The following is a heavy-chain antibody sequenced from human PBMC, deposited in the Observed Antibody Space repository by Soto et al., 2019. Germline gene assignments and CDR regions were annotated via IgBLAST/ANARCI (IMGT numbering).Heavy chain of an antibody. D-gene: IGHD6-19*01. J-gene: IGHJ4*02. Sequence: EVQLVESGGGLVQPGGSLRLSCTASGFTFSGFWMHWVRQAPGKGLVWVSRINGDGSVTNYADSVKGRFTISRDNAKNTLYLHMNSLRVEDRDVYYCVRVRGTSGWGACDYWGQGTLVPVSS. V-gene: IGHV3-74*01. CDR3: VRVRGTSGWGACDY. CDR1: GFTFSGFW. CDR2: INGDGSVT.